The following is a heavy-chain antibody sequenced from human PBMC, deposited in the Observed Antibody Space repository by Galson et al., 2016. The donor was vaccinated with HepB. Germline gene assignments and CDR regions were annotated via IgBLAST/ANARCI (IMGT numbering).Heavy chain of an antibody. D-gene: IGHD2-2*01. CDR2: IYYNSDRI. CDR1: GFTFDDSA. V-gene: IGHV3-9*01. J-gene: IGHJ2*01. CDR3: ARDNSHCGRTSCIPTYRYFDL. Sequence: SLRLSCAASGFTFDDSAMHWVRQTPGKGLEWVSGIYYNSDRIGYADSVRGRFTISRDNADNSLFLHMSSLRAEDTAIYYCARDNSHCGRTSCIPTYRYFDLWGRGTLVTVSS.